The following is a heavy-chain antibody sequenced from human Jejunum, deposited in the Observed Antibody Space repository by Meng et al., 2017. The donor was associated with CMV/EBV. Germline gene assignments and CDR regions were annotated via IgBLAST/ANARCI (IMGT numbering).Heavy chain of an antibody. CDR3: ARGTWAAAPSDY. CDR1: GDSIKRSLDV. CDR2: LYYSGIT. J-gene: IGHJ4*02. D-gene: IGHD1-1*01. V-gene: IGHV4-39*07. Sequence: VSGDSIKRSLDVWGWVRQPPGKGLEWIGSLYYSGITYSNPSIKSRVTMSADASKNQFSLKLTSVTAADTAVYYCARGTWAAAPSDYWGQGFLVTVSS.